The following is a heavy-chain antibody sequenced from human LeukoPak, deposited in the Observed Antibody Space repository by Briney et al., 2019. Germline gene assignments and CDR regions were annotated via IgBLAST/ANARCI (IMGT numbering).Heavy chain of an antibody. J-gene: IGHJ5*02. Sequence: SETLSLTCTVSGGSISSSSYYWGWIRQPPGKGLEWIGSIYYSGSTYYNPSLKSRVTISVDTSKNQFSLKLSSVTAADTAVYYCASSRYYYGSGSYSSVGWFDPWGQGTLVTVSS. D-gene: IGHD3-10*01. V-gene: IGHV4-39*07. CDR2: IYYSGST. CDR1: GGSISSSSYY. CDR3: ASSRYYYGSGSYSSVGWFDP.